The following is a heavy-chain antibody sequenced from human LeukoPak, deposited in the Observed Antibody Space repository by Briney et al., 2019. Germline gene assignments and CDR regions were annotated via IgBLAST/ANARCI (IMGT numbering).Heavy chain of an antibody. D-gene: IGHD5-12*01. CDR1: GFTFSSYA. V-gene: IGHV3-30*04. Sequence: GGSLRLPCAASGFTFSSYAMHWVRQAPGKGLEWVAVISYDGSNKYYADSVKGRFTISRDNSKNTLYLQMNSLRAEDTAVYYCARTDMVAIDYWGQGTLVTVSS. CDR3: ARTDMVAIDY. CDR2: ISYDGSNK. J-gene: IGHJ4*02.